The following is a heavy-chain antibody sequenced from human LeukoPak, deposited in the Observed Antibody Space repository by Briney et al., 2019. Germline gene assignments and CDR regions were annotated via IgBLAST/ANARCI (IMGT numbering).Heavy chain of an antibody. CDR1: GYTLTELS. CDR3: ARVRGPSDY. Sequence: ASVKVSCKVSGYTLTELSMHWVRQAPGQGLEWMGWINPNSGGTNYAQKFQGRVTMTRDTSISTAYMELSRLRSDDTAVYYCARVRGPSDYWGQGTLVTVSS. J-gene: IGHJ4*02. CDR2: INPNSGGT. V-gene: IGHV1-2*02.